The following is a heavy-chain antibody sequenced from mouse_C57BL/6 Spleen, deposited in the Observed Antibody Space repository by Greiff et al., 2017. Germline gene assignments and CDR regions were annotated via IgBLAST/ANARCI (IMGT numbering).Heavy chain of an antibody. D-gene: IGHD2-1*01. CDR2: IYPSDSET. CDR1: GYTFTSYW. Sequence: VQLQQPGAELVRPGSSVKLSCKASGYTFTSYWMDWVKQRPGQGLEWIGNIYPSDSETHYNQKFKDKATLTVDKSSSTAYMQLSSLTSEDSAVYDCARSPYGNYWYFDVWGTGTTVTVSS. CDR3: ARSPYGNYWYFDV. J-gene: IGHJ1*03. V-gene: IGHV1-61*01.